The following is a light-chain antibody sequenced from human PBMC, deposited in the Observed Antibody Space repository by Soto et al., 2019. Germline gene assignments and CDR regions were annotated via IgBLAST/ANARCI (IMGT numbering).Light chain of an antibody. CDR2: EVS. J-gene: IGLJ1*01. V-gene: IGLV2-8*01. CDR1: SSDVGGYNY. CDR3: TSYAGSNNLV. Sequence: QSALTQPPSASGSPGQSVTISCTGTSSDVGGYNYVSWYQQHPGKAPKLMIYEVSKRPSGVPDRFSGPKSGNTASLTVSGLRAEDEANYYCTSYAGSNNLVFGSGTKVTVL.